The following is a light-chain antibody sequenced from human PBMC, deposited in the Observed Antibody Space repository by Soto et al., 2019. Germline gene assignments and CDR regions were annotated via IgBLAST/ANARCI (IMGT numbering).Light chain of an antibody. Sequence: DIQMTQSPSSLSASVGDRVTITCRASQSISNYLNWYQQKPGRAPKLLIYAASSLQSGVPSRFSGSGSGTDFTLTITSLQPEDFATYYCQQTYSTWTFGQGTKVEIK. CDR1: QSISNY. CDR2: AAS. V-gene: IGKV1-39*01. CDR3: QQTYSTWT. J-gene: IGKJ1*01.